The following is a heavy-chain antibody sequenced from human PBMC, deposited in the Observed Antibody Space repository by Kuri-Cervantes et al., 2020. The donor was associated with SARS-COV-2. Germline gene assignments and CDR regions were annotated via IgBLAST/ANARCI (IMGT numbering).Heavy chain of an antibody. CDR1: GFSFSRSA. Sequence: GESLKISCSASGFSFSRSAMHWVRQAPGKGLEYVSVISNNGGNTYYADSVKGRFTISRDNSKNTLYLQLSSLRTEDTAVYYCVKDYYGAKTWGQGTLVTVSS. D-gene: IGHD4/OR15-4a*01. CDR3: VKDYYGAKT. V-gene: IGHV3-64D*06. CDR2: ISNNGGNT. J-gene: IGHJ4*02.